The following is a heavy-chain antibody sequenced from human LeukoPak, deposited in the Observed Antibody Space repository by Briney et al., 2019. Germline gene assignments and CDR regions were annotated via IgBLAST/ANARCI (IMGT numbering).Heavy chain of an antibody. CDR1: GFTFSSTG. D-gene: IGHD1-14*01. Sequence: GGSLRLSCTASGFTFSSTGMHWVRQAPGKGLEWVSYIRYDGNNKYYGDSVKGRLTVSRDNSKNPLYLQMNSLRVEDTAVYYCARTYNPDYWGQGTLVTVSS. CDR3: ARTYNPDY. J-gene: IGHJ4*02. V-gene: IGHV3-30*02. CDR2: IRYDGNNK.